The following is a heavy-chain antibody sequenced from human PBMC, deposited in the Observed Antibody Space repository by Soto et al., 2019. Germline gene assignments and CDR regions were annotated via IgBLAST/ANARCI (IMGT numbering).Heavy chain of an antibody. V-gene: IGHV1-46*01. CDR2: INPSGGST. CDR1: GYTFTSYY. D-gene: IGHD2-15*01. Sequence: ASVKVSCKASGYTFTSYYMHWVRQAPGQGLEWIGIINPSGGSTSYAQKFQGRVTMTRDTSTSTVYMELSSLRSEDTAVYYCARDQRYCSGGSCYQYHYGMDVWGQGTTVTVSS. CDR3: ARDQRYCSGGSCYQYHYGMDV. J-gene: IGHJ6*02.